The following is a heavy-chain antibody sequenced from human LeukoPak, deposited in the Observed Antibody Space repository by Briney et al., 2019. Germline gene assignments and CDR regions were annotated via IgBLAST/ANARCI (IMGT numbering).Heavy chain of an antibody. D-gene: IGHD3-10*01. Sequence: PGGSLRLSCAASGFTFSSYSMNWVRQAPGKGLEWVPSISSSSSYIYYADSVKGRFTISSDNAKNSLYLQMNSLRAEDTAVYYCARYGSGSYYNVRYYYYMDVWGKGTTVTISS. J-gene: IGHJ6*03. CDR2: ISSSSSYI. CDR3: ARYGSGSYYNVRYYYYMDV. V-gene: IGHV3-21*01. CDR1: GFTFSSYS.